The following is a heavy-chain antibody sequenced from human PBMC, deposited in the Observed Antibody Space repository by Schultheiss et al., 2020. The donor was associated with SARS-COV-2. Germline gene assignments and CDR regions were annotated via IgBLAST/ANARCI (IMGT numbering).Heavy chain of an antibody. CDR2: IYYSGST. Sequence: SETLSLTCTVSGGSISSYYWSWIRQPPGKGLEWIGYIYYSGSTNYNPSLKSRVTISVDTSKNQFSLKLSSVTAADTAVYYCARASYSSSSKYQLPNSLYYYYGMDVWGQGTTVTVSS. CDR3: ARASYSSSSKYQLPNSLYYYYGMDV. CDR1: GGSISSYY. J-gene: IGHJ6*02. D-gene: IGHD2-2*01. V-gene: IGHV4-59*12.